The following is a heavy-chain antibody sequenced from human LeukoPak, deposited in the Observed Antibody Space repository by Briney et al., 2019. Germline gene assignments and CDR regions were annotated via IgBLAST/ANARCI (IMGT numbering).Heavy chain of an antibody. Sequence: GGSLRLSCAASGFTFSNFAVVWIRQAPGKGLEWVSYISSSSSTIYYADSVKGRFTISRDNAKNSLYLQMNSLRAEDTAVYYCARVGGSPISYFHWGQGTLVTVSS. V-gene: IGHV3-11*01. CDR3: ARVGGSPISYFH. CDR2: ISSSSSTI. CDR1: GFTFSNFA. J-gene: IGHJ4*02. D-gene: IGHD1-26*01.